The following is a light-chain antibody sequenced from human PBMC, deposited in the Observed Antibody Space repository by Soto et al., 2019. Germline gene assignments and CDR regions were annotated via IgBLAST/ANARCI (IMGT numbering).Light chain of an antibody. Sequence: EIVLTQSPATLSLSPGERATLSCRASQSVSSYLAWYQQKPGQAPRLLIYGSSNRATGIPARFSGSGSGTDFTLTISTLDPEDFAVYYCQQRSNWPWTFGQGTKVEVK. CDR3: QQRSNWPWT. CDR1: QSVSSY. V-gene: IGKV3-11*01. CDR2: GSS. J-gene: IGKJ1*01.